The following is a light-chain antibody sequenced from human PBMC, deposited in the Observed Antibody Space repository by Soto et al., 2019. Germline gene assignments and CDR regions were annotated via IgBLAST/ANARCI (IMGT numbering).Light chain of an antibody. V-gene: IGLV1-47*01. CDR3: AAWDDSVSGSVI. CDR1: GSNIGTNY. J-gene: IGLJ2*01. Sequence: QSVLTQSPSASGTPGQRVTISCSGSGSNIGTNYVYWYQQVPGTAPKLLIYTNSQRPSGVPDRFSGSKSGTSASLAISGLRSEDEADYYCAAWDDSVSGSVIFGGGTKVTVL. CDR2: TNS.